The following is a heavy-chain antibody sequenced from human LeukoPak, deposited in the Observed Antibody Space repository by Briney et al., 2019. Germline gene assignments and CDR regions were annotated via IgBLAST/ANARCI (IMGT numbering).Heavy chain of an antibody. J-gene: IGHJ5*02. V-gene: IGHV4-39*01. CDR1: NGSISIYY. Sequence: PSETLSLTCTVSNGSISIYYWTWIRQPPGKGLEWIGTIYYSGNNYHNPSLKSRVTISVDTSKNQFSLKLSSVTAADTAVYYCARQASSSWFARFDPWGQGTLVTVSS. CDR3: ARQASSSWFARFDP. CDR2: IYYSGNN. D-gene: IGHD6-13*01.